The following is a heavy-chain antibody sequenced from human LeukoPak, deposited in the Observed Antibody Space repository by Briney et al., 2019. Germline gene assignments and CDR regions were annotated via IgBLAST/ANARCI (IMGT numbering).Heavy chain of an antibody. V-gene: IGHV1-3*01. CDR1: GYTFTSYA. CDR3: ARVNGYSYGLNWFDP. J-gene: IGHJ5*02. CDR2: INAGNGNT. Sequence: ASVKVSCKASGYTFTSYAMHWVRQAPGQRLGWMGWINAGNGNTKYSQKFQGRVTITRDTSASTAYMELSSLRSEDTAVYYCARVNGYSYGLNWFDPWGQGTLVTVSS. D-gene: IGHD5-18*01.